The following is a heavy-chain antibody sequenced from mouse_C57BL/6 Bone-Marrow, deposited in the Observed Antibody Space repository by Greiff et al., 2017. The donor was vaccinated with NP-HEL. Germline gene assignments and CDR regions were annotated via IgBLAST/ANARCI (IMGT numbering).Heavy chain of an antibody. CDR3: AADFPWFAY. CDR2: IDPSDSYT. Sequence: VQLQQPGAELVKPGASVKLSCKASGYTFTSYWMQWVKQRPGQGLEWIGEIDPSDSYTNYNQKFKGKATLTVDTSSSTAYMQLSSLTSEDSAVYYCAADFPWFAYGGQGTLVTVSA. V-gene: IGHV1-50*01. J-gene: IGHJ3*01. D-gene: IGHD2-4*01. CDR1: GYTFTSYW.